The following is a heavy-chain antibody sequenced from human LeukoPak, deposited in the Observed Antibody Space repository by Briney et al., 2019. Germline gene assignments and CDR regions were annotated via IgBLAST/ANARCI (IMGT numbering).Heavy chain of an antibody. D-gene: IGHD6-6*01. CDR2: ISGSGGST. CDR3: AKYEGRGSSSQFDP. CDR1: GFPFSSYA. J-gene: IGHJ5*02. Sequence: QPGGSLRLSCPASGFPFSSYAMSWVRQAPGKGLEWVSAISGSGGSTYYADSVKGRFTISRDNSKNTLYLQMNSLRAEDTAVYYCAKYEGRGSSSQFDPWGQGTLVTVSS. V-gene: IGHV3-23*01.